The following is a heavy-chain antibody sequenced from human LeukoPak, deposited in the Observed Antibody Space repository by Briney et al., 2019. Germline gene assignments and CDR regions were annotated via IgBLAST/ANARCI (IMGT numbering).Heavy chain of an antibody. CDR3: AREMGGGTYRGADY. CDR2: IYHSGTT. Sequence: SETLSLTCAVSGYSISSGYYWGRIRQSPGKGLEWIGSIYHSGTTYYNPSLKSRVTVSVDRSRNQFSLNLTSVTAADTAVFYCAREMGGGTYRGADYWGQGTLVTVSS. V-gene: IGHV4-38-2*02. CDR1: GYSISSGYY. D-gene: IGHD1-26*01. J-gene: IGHJ4*02.